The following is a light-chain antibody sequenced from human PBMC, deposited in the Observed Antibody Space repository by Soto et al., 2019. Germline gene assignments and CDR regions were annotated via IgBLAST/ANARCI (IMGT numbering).Light chain of an antibody. CDR2: SNN. J-gene: IGLJ3*02. Sequence: QSVLTQPPSASGTPGQRVTISCSGSSSNIGTNYVYWYQQLPGTAPKLLIYSNNQRPSGVPDRFSGSESGTSGSLAISGLRAEDEADYYCAAWDDSLSGLVFGGGTKLTVL. V-gene: IGLV1-47*02. CDR3: AAWDDSLSGLV. CDR1: SSNIGTNY.